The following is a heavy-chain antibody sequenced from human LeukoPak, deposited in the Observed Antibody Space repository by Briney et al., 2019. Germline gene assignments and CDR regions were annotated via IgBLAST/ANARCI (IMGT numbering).Heavy chain of an antibody. Sequence: ASVKVSCKASGYTFTGYYMHWVRQAPGQGLEWMGWINPNSGGTNYAQKFQGRVTMTRDTSISTAYMELSRLRSDDTAVYYCAREPYVLPIYYYYYMDVWGKGTTVTVSS. J-gene: IGHJ6*03. CDR2: INPNSGGT. CDR3: AREPYVLPIYYYYYMDV. D-gene: IGHD2-8*01. V-gene: IGHV1-2*02. CDR1: GYTFTGYY.